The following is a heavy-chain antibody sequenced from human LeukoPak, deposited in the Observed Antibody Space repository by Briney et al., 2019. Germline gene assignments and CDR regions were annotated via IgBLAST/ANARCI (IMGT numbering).Heavy chain of an antibody. Sequence: PSETLSLTCTVSGGSISSSSYYWGWIRQPPGKGLEWIGSIYYSGSTYYNPSLKSRVTISVDTSKNQFSLKLSSVTAADTAVYYCARVVTYGDYVGTYDYWGQGTLVTVSS. D-gene: IGHD4-17*01. CDR2: IYYSGST. CDR3: ARVVTYGDYVGTYDY. CDR1: GGSISSSSYY. V-gene: IGHV4-39*07. J-gene: IGHJ4*02.